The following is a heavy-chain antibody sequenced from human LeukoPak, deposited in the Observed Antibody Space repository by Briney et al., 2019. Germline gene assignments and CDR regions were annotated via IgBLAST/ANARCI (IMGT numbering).Heavy chain of an antibody. CDR1: GFTFSSHW. CDR2: INSDGSSI. V-gene: IGHV3-74*01. CDR3: AKDLGSVVTPPSLDY. D-gene: IGHD4-23*01. Sequence: PGGSLRLSCAASGFTFSSHWMHWVRQAPGKGLVWVSRINSDGSSISYADSVKGRFTISRDNSKNTLYLQMNSLRAEDTAVYYCAKDLGSVVTPPSLDYWGQGTLVTVSS. J-gene: IGHJ4*02.